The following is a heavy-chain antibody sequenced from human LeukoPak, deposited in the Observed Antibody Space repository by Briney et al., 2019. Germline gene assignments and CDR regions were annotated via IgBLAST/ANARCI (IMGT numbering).Heavy chain of an antibody. Sequence: ASVKVSCKASGYTFTGYYMHWVRQAPGQGLEWMGIINPSGGSTSYAQKFQGRVTMTRNTSISTAYMELSSLRSEDTAVYYCARVQYSSSWYNYWGQGTLVTVSS. D-gene: IGHD6-13*01. V-gene: IGHV1-46*01. CDR3: ARVQYSSSWYNY. J-gene: IGHJ4*02. CDR1: GYTFTGYY. CDR2: INPSGGST.